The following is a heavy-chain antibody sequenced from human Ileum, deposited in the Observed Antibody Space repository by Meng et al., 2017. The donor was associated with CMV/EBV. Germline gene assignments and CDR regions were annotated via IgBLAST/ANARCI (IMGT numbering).Heavy chain of an antibody. Sequence: SCKTSGDAFTRNHSMCVRQAPGQGTEWMGWIDTYTGNTTYAQDFTGRCVCSWDTSVNTAYLQISSLKAEDTAVYYCARDGLSGRYFDYWGQGTLVTVSS. D-gene: IGHD1-26*01. CDR2: IDTYTGNT. CDR1: GDAFTRNH. CDR3: ARDGLSGRYFDY. J-gene: IGHJ4*02. V-gene: IGHV7-4-1*02.